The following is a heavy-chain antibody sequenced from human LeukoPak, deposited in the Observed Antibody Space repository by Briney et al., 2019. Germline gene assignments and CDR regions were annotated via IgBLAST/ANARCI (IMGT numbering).Heavy chain of an antibody. CDR2: INPNSGGT. Sequence: GASVKVSCKASGYTFTGYYMHWVRQAPGQGLEWMGWINPNSGGTNYAQKFQGRVTMTRDTSISTAYMELSRLRSDDTAVYYCARDKHDCSGGSCYFVDYWGQGTLVIVSS. J-gene: IGHJ4*02. V-gene: IGHV1-2*02. CDR3: ARDKHDCSGGSCYFVDY. D-gene: IGHD2-15*01. CDR1: GYTFTGYY.